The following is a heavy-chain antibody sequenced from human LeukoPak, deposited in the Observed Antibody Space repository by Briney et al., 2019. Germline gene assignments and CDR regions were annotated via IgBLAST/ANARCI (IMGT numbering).Heavy chain of an antibody. CDR3: VRGFNSFDI. J-gene: IGHJ3*02. D-gene: IGHD5-24*01. V-gene: IGHV3-72*01. CDR1: GFIFSDHY. Sequence: SGGSLRLSCAVSGFIFSDHYMDWVRQAPGKGLEWVARSRNKANSYTTVYAASVKGRFTISRDESKNSLYLQMNSLITEDTAVYFCVRGFNSFDIWGQGTTVTVSS. CDR2: SRNKANSYTT.